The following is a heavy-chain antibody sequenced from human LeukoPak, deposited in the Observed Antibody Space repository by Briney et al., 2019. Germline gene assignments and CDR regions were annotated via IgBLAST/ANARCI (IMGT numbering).Heavy chain of an antibody. V-gene: IGHV5-51*01. CDR2: IYPGDPDT. D-gene: IGHD2-2*01. CDR1: GYSFTSYW. CDR3: ARRGVDCSSTSCYDLDY. Sequence: GESLKISCKGSGYSFTSYWIGWVRQMPGKGLEWMGIIYPGDPDTRYSPSFQGQVTISADKSISTAYLQWSSLKASDTAMYYCARRGVDCSSTSCYDLDYWGQGTLVTVSS. J-gene: IGHJ4*02.